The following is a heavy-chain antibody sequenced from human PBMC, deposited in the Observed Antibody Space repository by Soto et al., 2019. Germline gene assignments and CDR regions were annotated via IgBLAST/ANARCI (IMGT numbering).Heavy chain of an antibody. CDR2: IDHGGTT. CDR3: ARVEGLATISYYFDF. V-gene: IGHV4-34*01. CDR1: GGSFSGYY. D-gene: IGHD3-9*01. J-gene: IGHJ4*02. Sequence: PSETLSLTCALYGGSFSGYYWSWIRQPPGKWLEWIGEIDHGGTTKYNPSLTTRVTISLDKSKSQFSLKLNSVTAADSAVYFCARVEGLATISYYFDFWGPGALVTSPQ.